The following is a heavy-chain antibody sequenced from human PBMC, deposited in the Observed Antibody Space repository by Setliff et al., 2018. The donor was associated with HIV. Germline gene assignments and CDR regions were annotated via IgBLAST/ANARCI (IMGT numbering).Heavy chain of an antibody. J-gene: IGHJ4*02. V-gene: IGHV4-38-2*02. D-gene: IGHD3-9*01. CDR1: GHSISSNYY. Sequence: SETLSLTCAVSGHSISSNYYWGWLRQSPGKGLEWIGSIYHSGSTYYNPSLKSRVTISLDTSKNQFSLKLNSVTAADTAVYYCARDAGVNYDVLTGYFPFDYWGQGTLVTVSS. CDR3: ARDAGVNYDVLTGYFPFDY. CDR2: IYHSGST.